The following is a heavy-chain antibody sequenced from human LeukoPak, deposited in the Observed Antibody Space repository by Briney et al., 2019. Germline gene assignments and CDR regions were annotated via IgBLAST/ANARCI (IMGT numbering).Heavy chain of an antibody. CDR1: GFTFSSYA. Sequence: GGSLRLSCAASGFTFSSYAMSWVRQAPGKGLECISGFSGSGGSTYYADSVKGRFTISRDNSKNTLYLQMNSLRAEDTAVYYCARDAVVYYYYYMDVWGKGTTVTISS. CDR3: ARDAVVYYYYYMDV. V-gene: IGHV3-23*01. J-gene: IGHJ6*03. CDR2: FSGSGGST.